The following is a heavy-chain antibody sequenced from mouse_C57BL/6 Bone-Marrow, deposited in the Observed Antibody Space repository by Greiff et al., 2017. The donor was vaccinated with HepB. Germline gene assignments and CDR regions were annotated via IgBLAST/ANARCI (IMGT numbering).Heavy chain of an antibody. CDR2: INPSTGGT. V-gene: IGHV1-42*01. Sequence: DVQLQESGPELVKPGASVKISCKASGYSFTGYYMNWVKQSPEKSLEWIGEINPSTGGTTYNQKFKAKATLTVDKSSSTAYMQLKSLTSEDSAVYYCARFYYGSSLYAMDYWGQGTSVTVSS. CDR3: ARFYYGSSLYAMDY. D-gene: IGHD1-1*01. J-gene: IGHJ4*01. CDR1: GYSFTGYY.